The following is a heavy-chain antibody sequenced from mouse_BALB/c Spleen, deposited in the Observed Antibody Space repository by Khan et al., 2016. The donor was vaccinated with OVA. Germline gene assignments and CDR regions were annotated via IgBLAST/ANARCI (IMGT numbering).Heavy chain of an antibody. CDR2: ISYSGNT. V-gene: IGHV3-2*02. Sequence: EVKLQEPGPGLVKPSQSLSLTCTVTGYSITSDYAWNWIRQFPGNKLEWMGFISYSGNTKYNPSLKSRFSITRDTSKNQFFLQLNSVTTEDTATYYCARVYGGDFDYWGQGTSLTVSS. D-gene: IGHD1-1*01. J-gene: IGHJ2*02. CDR1: GYSITSDYA. CDR3: ARVYGGDFDY.